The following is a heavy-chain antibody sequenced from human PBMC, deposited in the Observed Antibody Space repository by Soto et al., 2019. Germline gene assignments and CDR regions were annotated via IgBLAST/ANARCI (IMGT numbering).Heavy chain of an antibody. Sequence: ASVKVSCKASGGTFSSYAISWVRQAPGQGLEWMGGIIPIFGTANYAQKFQSRVTITADESTSTAYMELSSLRSEDTAVYYCARVSVGYCSSTSCSRRSYYYYGMDVWGQGTTVTVSS. CDR1: GGTFSSYA. J-gene: IGHJ6*02. CDR2: IIPIFGTA. V-gene: IGHV1-69*13. CDR3: ARVSVGYCSSTSCSRRSYYYYGMDV. D-gene: IGHD2-2*01.